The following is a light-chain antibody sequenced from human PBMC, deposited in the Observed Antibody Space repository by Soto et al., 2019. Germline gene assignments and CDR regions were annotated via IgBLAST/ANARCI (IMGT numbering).Light chain of an antibody. Sequence: EIVLTQSPATLSLSPGERATLSCRASQSIGSVLAWYQQKPGQPPRLLIYDASNRATGIPGRFSGSGSGTDFTLTISRLEPEDFAFYYCQQRGNWPPTFGPGTKVNIK. CDR2: DAS. V-gene: IGKV3-11*01. J-gene: IGKJ3*01. CDR3: QQRGNWPPT. CDR1: QSIGSV.